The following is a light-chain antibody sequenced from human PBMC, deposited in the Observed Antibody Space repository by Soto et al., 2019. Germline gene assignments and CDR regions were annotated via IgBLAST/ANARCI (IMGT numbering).Light chain of an antibody. Sequence: EIVLTQSAGTLSLSPGDRATLSCRASQSVSSNYLAWYQQKPGQAPRLLIYGASSRATGITENFSGSGSGTDFTLSISRLEPEDVAVYYCQQYGSLPVTFGGGTRLEIK. J-gene: IGKJ5*01. V-gene: IGKV3-20*01. CDR2: GAS. CDR1: QSVSSNY. CDR3: QQYGSLPVT.